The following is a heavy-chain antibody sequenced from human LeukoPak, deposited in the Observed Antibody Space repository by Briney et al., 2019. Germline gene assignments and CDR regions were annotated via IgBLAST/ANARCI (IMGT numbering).Heavy chain of an antibody. CDR3: AREGRYCSSTSCYTGAYFDY. CDR2: IYHRGSP. J-gene: IGHJ4*02. V-gene: IGHV4-38-2*02. Sequence: SETLSLTCAVSGYSISSASYWGWIRQPPGKGLEWIGNIYHRGSPYYNPSLKSRVTISVDTSKNQFSLKLSSVTAADTAVYYCAREGRYCSSTSCYTGAYFDYWGQGTLVTVSS. D-gene: IGHD2-2*02. CDR1: GYSISSASY.